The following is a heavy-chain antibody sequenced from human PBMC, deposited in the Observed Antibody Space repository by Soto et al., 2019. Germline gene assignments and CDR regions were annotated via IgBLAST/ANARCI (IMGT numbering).Heavy chain of an antibody. CDR2: IYSGGST. J-gene: IGHJ4*02. CDR3: ARDRSMVVVVPGY. V-gene: IGHV3-66*01. CDR1: GFTVSSNY. D-gene: IGHD2-2*01. Sequence: PGGSLRLSCAASGFTVSSNYMSWVRQAPGKGLEWVSVIYSGGSTYYADSVKGRFTISRDNSKNTLYLQMNSLRAEDTAVYYCARDRSMVVVVPGYWGQGTLVTVSS.